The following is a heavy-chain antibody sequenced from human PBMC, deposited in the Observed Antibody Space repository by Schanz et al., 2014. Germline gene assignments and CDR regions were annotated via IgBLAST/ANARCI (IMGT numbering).Heavy chain of an antibody. V-gene: IGHV1-69*10. CDR2: IIPILDKT. CDR1: GYSFTDYA. D-gene: IGHD6-13*01. CDR3: ARDGEAAAGCDY. Sequence: QVQLVQSGVEVKRPGASVRVSCKASGYSFTDYAIHWVRQAPGQGLEWMGWIIPILDKTNYAQKFQGRVTMTADKSTSTVYMEVSGLRSEDTAVYYCARDGEAAAGCDYWGQGTLVTVSS. J-gene: IGHJ4*02.